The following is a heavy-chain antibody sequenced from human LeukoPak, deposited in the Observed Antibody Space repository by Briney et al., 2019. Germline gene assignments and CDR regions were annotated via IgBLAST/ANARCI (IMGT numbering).Heavy chain of an antibody. Sequence: GGSLRLSCAASGFTFSGYWMHWVRQAPGKGLVWVSRIKNDGSSTSYADSVKGRFTISRDNSKNTLYLQMNSLRAEDTAVYYCARDSLVITMIVVVITHYFDYWGQGTLVTVSS. J-gene: IGHJ4*02. V-gene: IGHV3-74*01. CDR2: IKNDGSST. CDR3: ARDSLVITMIVVVITHYFDY. D-gene: IGHD3-22*01. CDR1: GFTFSGYW.